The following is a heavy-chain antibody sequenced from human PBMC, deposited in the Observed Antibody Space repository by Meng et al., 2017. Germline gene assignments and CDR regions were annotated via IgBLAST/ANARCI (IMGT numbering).Heavy chain of an antibody. Sequence: GESLKISCAASGFTFSSYSMNWVRQAPGKGLEWVSSISSSSSYIYYADSVKGRFTISRDNSKNTLYLQMNSLRAEDIAVYYCARDSSPQAIFGVGVLDVWGQGTTVTVSS. D-gene: IGHD3-3*02. J-gene: IGHJ6*02. CDR1: GFTFSSYS. CDR2: ISSSSSYI. V-gene: IGHV3-21*03. CDR3: ARDSSPQAIFGVGVLDV.